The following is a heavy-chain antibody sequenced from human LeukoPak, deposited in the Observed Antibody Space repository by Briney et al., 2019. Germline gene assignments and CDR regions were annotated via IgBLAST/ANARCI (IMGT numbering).Heavy chain of an antibody. V-gene: IGHV1-18*01. CDR1: GYTFTSYG. J-gene: IGHJ4*02. Sequence: ASVKVSCKASGYTFTSYGISWVRQAPGQGLEWMGWISAYNGNTNYAQKLQGRVTMTTDTSTSTAYMELRSLRSDDTAVYYCARDWGLYDSSGYYLRPFDHWGQGTLVTVSS. CDR2: ISAYNGNT. D-gene: IGHD3-22*01. CDR3: ARDWGLYDSSGYYLRPFDH.